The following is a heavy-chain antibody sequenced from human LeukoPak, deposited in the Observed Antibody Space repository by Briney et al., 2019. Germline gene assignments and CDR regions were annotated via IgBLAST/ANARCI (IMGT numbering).Heavy chain of an antibody. J-gene: IGHJ4*02. CDR3: ARARYNWNDVGDY. V-gene: IGHV1-2*02. Sequence: ASVKVSCKASGYTFTGYYMHWVRQAPGQELEGMGWINPNSGGTNYAQKFQGRVTMTRDTSISTAYMELSRLRSDDTAVYYCARARYNWNDVGDYWGQGTLVTVSS. CDR1: GYTFTGYY. CDR2: INPNSGGT. D-gene: IGHD1-1*01.